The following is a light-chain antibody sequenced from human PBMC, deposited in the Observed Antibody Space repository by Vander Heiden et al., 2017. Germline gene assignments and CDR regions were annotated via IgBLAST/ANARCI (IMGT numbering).Light chain of an antibody. CDR3: QAWHSSTVV. V-gene: IGLV3-1*01. J-gene: IGLJ2*01. CDR2: QDT. CDR1: KLGEKY. Sequence: SYELTQPPSVSVSPGQTATVTCSGDKLGEKYASWYQQKPGQSLVLVISQDTKRPSGIPERFSGSNSGSTATLTISGTQTMDEADYYCQAWHSSTVVFGGGTKLTVL.